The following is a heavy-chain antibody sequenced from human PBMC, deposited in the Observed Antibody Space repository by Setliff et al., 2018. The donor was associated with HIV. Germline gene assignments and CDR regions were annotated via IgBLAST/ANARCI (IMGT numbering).Heavy chain of an antibody. V-gene: IGHV4-38-2*01. J-gene: IGHJ4*02. CDR3: MRGRSITIFGVAYFDF. CDR1: GFSISRSYY. D-gene: IGHD3-3*01. Sequence: PSETLSLTCAVSGFSISRSYYWAWIRQPPGKGLEWIASVYHSGSTYYNPSLKSRVAISVDMSNNQFSLKVTSVTAADTAVYYCMRGRSITIFGVAYFDFWGQGTQVTSPQ. CDR2: VYHSGST.